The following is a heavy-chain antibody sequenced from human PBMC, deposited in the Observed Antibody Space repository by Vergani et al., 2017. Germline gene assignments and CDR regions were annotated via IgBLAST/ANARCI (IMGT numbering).Heavy chain of an antibody. CDR3: VSQNYYYYMDV. V-gene: IGHV4-39*01. J-gene: IGHJ6*03. CDR2: IYYSGST. Sequence: QVQLQESGPGLVKPSETLSLTCIVSNGSISSSSYYWGWIRQPPGKGLELIGIIYYSGSTYYNPSLEGRISISVDTSKNQFSLILTSVTAADTAVYYCVSQNYYYYMDVWGKGTTVTVSS. CDR1: NGSISSSSYY.